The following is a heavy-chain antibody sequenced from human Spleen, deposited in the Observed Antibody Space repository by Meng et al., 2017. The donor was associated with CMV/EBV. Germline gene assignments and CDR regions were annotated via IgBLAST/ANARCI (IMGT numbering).Heavy chain of an antibody. V-gene: IGHV4-34*01. CDR3: ARDNRIIMGVVLTNYFDY. D-gene: IGHD3-22*01. Sequence: GSLRLSCAVYGGSFSGYYWSWIRQPPGKGLEWIGEINHSGSTNYNPSLKSRVTISVDTSKNQFSLKLSSVTAADMAVYYCARDNRIIMGVVLTNYFDYWGQGTLVTVSS. CDR2: INHSGST. CDR1: GGSFSGYY. J-gene: IGHJ4*02.